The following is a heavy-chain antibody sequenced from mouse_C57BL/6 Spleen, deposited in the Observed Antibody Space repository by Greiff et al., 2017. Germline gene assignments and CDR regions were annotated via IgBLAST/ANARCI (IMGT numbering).Heavy chain of an antibody. CDR3: ARKGEYALFDY. D-gene: IGHD5-1*01. CDR2: IYPSDSET. V-gene: IGHV1-61*01. Sequence: QVQLQQPGAELVRPGSSVKLSCKASGYTFTSYWMDWVKQRPGQGLEWIGNIYPSDSETHYNQKFKDKATLTVDKSSSTAYMQLSSLTSEDSAVYYCARKGEYALFDYWGQGTTLKVSS. J-gene: IGHJ2*01. CDR1: GYTFTSYW.